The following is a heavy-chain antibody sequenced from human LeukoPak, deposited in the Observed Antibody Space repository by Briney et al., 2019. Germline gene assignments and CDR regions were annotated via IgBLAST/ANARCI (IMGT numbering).Heavy chain of an antibody. CDR3: ARHWDY. CDR1: GGSISSSSYY. Sequence: PSETLSLTCSVSGGSISSSSYYWGWIRQPPGKGLEWIGSIRYGGSTDYNPSLKSRVTISVDTSKNQLSLKLSSVTVADTAVFYCARHWDYWGQGTLVTVSS. V-gene: IGHV4-39*01. J-gene: IGHJ4*02. CDR2: IRYGGST.